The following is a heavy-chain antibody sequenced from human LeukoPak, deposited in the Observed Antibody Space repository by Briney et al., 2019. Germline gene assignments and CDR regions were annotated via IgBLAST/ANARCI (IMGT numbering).Heavy chain of an antibody. Sequence: PAGSLPVSRAASGFTFNTYWMHWVRQAPGKGLVWVSRINSDGRRTTYADSLKGRFAISRDNAKNTLYLQMNSLRAEDTAVYYCARDLDYGGNSNFDDWGQG. CDR2: INSDGRRT. D-gene: IGHD4-23*01. J-gene: IGHJ4*02. V-gene: IGHV3-74*01. CDR1: GFTFNTYW. CDR3: ARDLDYGGNSNFDD.